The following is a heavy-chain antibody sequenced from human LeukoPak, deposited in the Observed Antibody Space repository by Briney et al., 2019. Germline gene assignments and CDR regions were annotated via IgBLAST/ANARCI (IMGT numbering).Heavy chain of an antibody. CDR3: ARGGVRGAAPLYYFDY. J-gene: IGHJ4*02. D-gene: IGHD3-10*01. CDR2: TYYRSKWYN. Sequence: SQTLSLTWAISGDSVSSSTAAWNWIRQSPSRGLEWLGRTYYRSKWYNDYAVSVKSRITINPDTSKNQFSLQLNSVTPEDTAVYYCARGGVRGAAPLYYFDYWGQGTLVTVSS. CDR1: GDSVSSSTAA. V-gene: IGHV6-1*01.